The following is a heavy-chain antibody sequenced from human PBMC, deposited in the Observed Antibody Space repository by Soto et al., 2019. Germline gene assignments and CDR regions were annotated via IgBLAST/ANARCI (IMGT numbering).Heavy chain of an antibody. CDR2: MNPNSGNT. D-gene: IGHD1-26*01. V-gene: IGHV1-8*01. CDR3: ARVGSGSYYYYGMDV. CDR1: GYTFTSYD. J-gene: IGHJ6*02. Sequence: ASVKVSCKASGYTFTSYDINWVRQATGQGLEWMGWMNPNSGNTGYAQKFQGRVTMTRNTSISTAYMELSSLRSEDTAVYYCARVGSGSYYYYGMDVWGQGTTVTVSS.